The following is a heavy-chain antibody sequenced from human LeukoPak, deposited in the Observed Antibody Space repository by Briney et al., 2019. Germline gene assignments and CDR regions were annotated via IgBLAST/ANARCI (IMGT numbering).Heavy chain of an antibody. Sequence: PSETLSLTCTVSGGSISSDYWSWIRQPPGKGLEWIGYIYNSGSTNYNPSLKSRVTISLDMSKNQFSLKLSSVTAADTAVYYCASARDTVPDYYYYGMDVWGQGTTVTVSS. CDR3: ASARDTVPDYYYYGMDV. D-gene: IGHD4-17*01. CDR2: IYNSGST. CDR1: GGSISSDY. J-gene: IGHJ6*02. V-gene: IGHV4-59*12.